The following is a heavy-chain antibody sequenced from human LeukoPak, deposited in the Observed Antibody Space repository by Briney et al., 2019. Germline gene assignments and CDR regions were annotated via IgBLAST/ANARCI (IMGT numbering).Heavy chain of an antibody. CDR3: AAGREYYYDSSGYYLPI. J-gene: IGHJ4*02. D-gene: IGHD3-22*01. CDR2: IVVGSGNT. V-gene: IGHV1-58*02. CDR1: GFTFTSSA. Sequence: GASVKVSCKASGFTFTSSAMQWVRQARGQRLEWIGWIVVGSGNTNYAQKFQERVTITRDMSTSTAYMELSSLRSEDTAVYYCAAGREYYYDSSGYYLPIWGQGTLVTVSS.